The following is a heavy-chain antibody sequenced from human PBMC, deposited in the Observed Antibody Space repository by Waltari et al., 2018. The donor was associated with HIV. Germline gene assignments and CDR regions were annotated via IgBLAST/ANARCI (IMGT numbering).Heavy chain of an antibody. CDR2: IAYDGSNK. D-gene: IGHD3-10*01. Sequence: QVQLVESGGGVVQPGRSLRLSCAASGFTFSSYAMHWVRQAPGKGLEWVAVIAYDGSNKYYADSVKGRFTISRDNSKNTLYLQMNSLRAEDTAVYYCARDWVYGSGRGYYYGMDVWGQGTTVTVSS. CDR1: GFTFSSYA. V-gene: IGHV3-30*04. J-gene: IGHJ6*02. CDR3: ARDWVYGSGRGYYYGMDV.